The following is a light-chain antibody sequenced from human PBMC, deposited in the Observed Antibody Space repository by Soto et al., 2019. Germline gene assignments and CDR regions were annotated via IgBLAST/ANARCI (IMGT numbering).Light chain of an antibody. V-gene: IGKV3D-15*01. Sequence: EIVLTQFPAALSVSPGERATLSCRASQSVSSSYLVWYQQKPGQAPRLLIYDTSSRATGIPDRFSGSGSGPEFTLTINSLQSEDFAIYYCQRYNNWPLTFGGGTKVDIK. CDR3: QRYNNWPLT. J-gene: IGKJ4*01. CDR1: QSVSSSY. CDR2: DTS.